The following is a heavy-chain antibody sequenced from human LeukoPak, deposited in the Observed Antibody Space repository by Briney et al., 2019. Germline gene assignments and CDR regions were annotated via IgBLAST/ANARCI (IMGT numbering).Heavy chain of an antibody. D-gene: IGHD2-2*01. Sequence: GASVKVSCKASGGTFSSYAISWVRQAPGQGLEWMGGIIPIFGTANYAQKFQGRVTMTTDTSTNTAYLELRSLRSDDTAVYYCARDPEGYCSSTRCSDYWGQGTLVTVSS. V-gene: IGHV1-69*05. J-gene: IGHJ4*02. CDR1: GGTFSSYA. CDR3: ARDPEGYCSSTRCSDY. CDR2: IIPIFGTA.